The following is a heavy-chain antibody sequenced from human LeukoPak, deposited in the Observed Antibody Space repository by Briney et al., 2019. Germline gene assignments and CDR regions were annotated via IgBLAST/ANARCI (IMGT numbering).Heavy chain of an antibody. Sequence: RASVKVSCKASGYTFTGYYMHWVRQAPGQGLEWMGWINPNSGGTNYAQKFQGRVTMTRDTSISTAYMELSRLRSDDTAVYYCARDGITMIVPVWYGYYMDVWGKGTTVTVSS. CDR1: GYTFTGYY. J-gene: IGHJ6*03. D-gene: IGHD3-22*01. CDR3: ARDGITMIVPVWYGYYMDV. CDR2: INPNSGGT. V-gene: IGHV1-2*02.